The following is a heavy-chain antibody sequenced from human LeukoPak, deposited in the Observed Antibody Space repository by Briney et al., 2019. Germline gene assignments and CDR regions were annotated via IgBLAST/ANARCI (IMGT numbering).Heavy chain of an antibody. Sequence: GGSLRLSCAASGFTFSSYAMHWVRQAPGKGLEWVSSISSSSNYIYYADSVKGRFTISRDNAKNSLYLQMNNLRAEDTAVYYCARGPFGAFDIWGQGTMVTVSS. CDR1: GFTFSSYA. V-gene: IGHV3-21*01. CDR3: ARGPFGAFDI. D-gene: IGHD3-10*01. J-gene: IGHJ3*02. CDR2: ISSSSNYI.